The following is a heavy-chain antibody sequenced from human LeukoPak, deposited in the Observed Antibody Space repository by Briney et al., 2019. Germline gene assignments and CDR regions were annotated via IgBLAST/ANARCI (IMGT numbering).Heavy chain of an antibody. CDR2: IYYSGST. V-gene: IGHV4-39*07. J-gene: IGHJ4*02. CDR1: GGSISSSSYY. CDR3: AKDYGDFGVFDY. D-gene: IGHD4-17*01. Sequence: PSETLSLTCTVSGGSISSSSYYWGWIRQPPGKGLEWIGSIYYSGSTYYNPSLKSRVTISVDTSKNQFSLKLSSVTAADTAVYYCAKDYGDFGVFDYWGQGTLVTVSS.